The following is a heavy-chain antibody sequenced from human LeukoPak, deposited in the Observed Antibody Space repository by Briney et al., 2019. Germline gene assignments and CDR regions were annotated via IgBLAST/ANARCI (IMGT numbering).Heavy chain of an antibody. V-gene: IGHV3-64*01. D-gene: IGHD3-3*01. J-gene: IGHJ6*03. CDR2: ISSSGGST. CDR3: ARSYDFWSGYYMDV. Sequence: GGSLRLSCAASGFTFSSYAMHWVRQAPGKGLEYVSAISSSGGSTYYANSVKGRFTISRDNSKNTLYLQMGSLRAEDMAVYYCARSYDFWSGYYMDVWGKGTTVTVSS. CDR1: GFTFSSYA.